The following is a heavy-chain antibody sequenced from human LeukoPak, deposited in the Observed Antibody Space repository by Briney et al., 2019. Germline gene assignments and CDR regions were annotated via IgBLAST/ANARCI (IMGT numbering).Heavy chain of an antibody. D-gene: IGHD6-13*01. CDR3: ASLAAAGPRTKDY. Sequence: GGSLRLSCAASGFTFSSYAMHWVRQAPGKGLEWVAVISYDGSNKYYADSVKGRFTISRDNSKNTLYLQMNSLRAEDTAVYYCASLAAAGPRTKDYWGQGTLVTVSS. CDR1: GFTFSSYA. CDR2: ISYDGSNK. V-gene: IGHV3-30-3*01. J-gene: IGHJ4*02.